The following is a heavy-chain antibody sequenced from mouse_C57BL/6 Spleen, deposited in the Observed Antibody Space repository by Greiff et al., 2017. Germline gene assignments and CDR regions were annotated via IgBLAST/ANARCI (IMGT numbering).Heavy chain of an antibody. J-gene: IGHJ1*03. CDR3: ARHSVANLLLGYFDV. Sequence: QVQLQQPGAELVKPGASVKLSCKASGYTFTSYWMHWVKQRPGQGLEWIGMIHPNSGSTNYNEKFKSKATLTVDKSSSTAYMQLSSLTSEDSAVYYCARHSVANLLLGYFDVWGTGTTVTVSS. CDR1: GYTFTSYW. V-gene: IGHV1-64*01. CDR2: IHPNSGST. D-gene: IGHD1-1*01.